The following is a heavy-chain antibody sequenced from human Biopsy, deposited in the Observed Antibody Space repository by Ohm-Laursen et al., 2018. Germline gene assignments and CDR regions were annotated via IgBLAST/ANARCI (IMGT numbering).Heavy chain of an antibody. CDR1: GGPIDSYY. Sequence: GTLSLTCTVSGGPIDSYYWSWIRQPPGKGLEWIGHISYTGYTSYNASLKSRVTISVDTSRNHFSLRLSSLTAADTAVYYCARGSNDFGGLYFPRWGQGTLVTVSS. CDR2: ISYTGYT. J-gene: IGHJ4*02. D-gene: IGHD4-23*01. CDR3: ARGSNDFGGLYFPR. V-gene: IGHV4-59*01.